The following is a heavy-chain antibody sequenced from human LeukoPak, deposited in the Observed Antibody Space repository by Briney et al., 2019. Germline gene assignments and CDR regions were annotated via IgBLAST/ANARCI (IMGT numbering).Heavy chain of an antibody. J-gene: IGHJ5*02. Sequence: SETLSLTCTVSGGSISSSSYYWGWIRQPPGKGLEWIGSIYYSGSTYYNPSLKTRVTISVDTSKNQFSLKLSSVTAADTAVYYCARTGIAAAGTRRTFDPWGQGTLVTVSS. V-gene: IGHV4-39*01. CDR3: ARTGIAAAGTRRTFDP. CDR1: GGSISSSSYY. D-gene: IGHD6-13*01. CDR2: IYYSGST.